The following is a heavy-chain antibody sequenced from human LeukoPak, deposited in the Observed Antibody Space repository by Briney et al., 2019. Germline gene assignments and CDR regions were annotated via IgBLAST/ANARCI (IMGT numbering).Heavy chain of an antibody. V-gene: IGHV4-4*07. J-gene: IGHJ4*02. CDR3: ARLPTVTFFDY. D-gene: IGHD4-17*01. CDR2: IYTSGST. CDR1: GGSISSYD. Sequence: SETLSLTCSVSGGSISSYDWSWIRQPAGKGLEWIGRIYTSGSTNYNPSLKSRVSMSVDTSKRQFSLKLSSVTAADTAVYYCARLPTVTFFDYWGQGTLVTVSS.